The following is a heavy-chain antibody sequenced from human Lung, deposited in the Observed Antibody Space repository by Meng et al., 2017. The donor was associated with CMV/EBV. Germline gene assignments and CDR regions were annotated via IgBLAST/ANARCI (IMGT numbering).Heavy chain of an antibody. J-gene: IGHJ4*02. Sequence: QAQLVQSGVEVKKPGTSVKLSCKTSGHTFNDYWIHWVRQAPGQGLEWMGRIKPSTGDTSYAQKFRGRLTVTRDTPISTVYMEVNSLTSDDTAVYYCTREGFDYWGQGALVTVSS. CDR2: IKPSTGDT. CDR3: TREGFDY. V-gene: IGHV1-2*06. CDR1: GHTFNDYW.